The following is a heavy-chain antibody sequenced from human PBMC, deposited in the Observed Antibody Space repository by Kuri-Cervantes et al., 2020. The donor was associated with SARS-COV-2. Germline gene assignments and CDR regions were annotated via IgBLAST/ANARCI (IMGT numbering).Heavy chain of an antibody. V-gene: IGHV3-30-3*01. Sequence: GGSLRLSCAASGFTFSSYEMNWVRQAPGKGLEWVAVISYDGSNKYYADSVKGRFTISRDNSKNTLYLQMNSLRAEDTAVYYCARGQENSGSFRSMGIGAFDIWGQGTMVTVSS. J-gene: IGHJ3*02. CDR1: GFTFSSYE. CDR3: ARGQENSGSFRSMGIGAFDI. D-gene: IGHD1-26*01. CDR2: ISYDGSNK.